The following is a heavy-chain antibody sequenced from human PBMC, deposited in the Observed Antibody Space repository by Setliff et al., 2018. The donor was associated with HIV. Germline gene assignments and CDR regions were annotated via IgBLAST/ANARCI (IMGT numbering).Heavy chain of an antibody. CDR1: GVSISGYY. CDR3: ARHRYYDILFDP. Sequence: PSETLSLTCTVSGVSISGYYWSWIRQPPGKGLEWIGYIYTSGTTSYNPSLKSRVTISVDTSKDQFSLKLNSVTAADTAVYYCARHRYYDILFDPWGQGTLVTVSS. V-gene: IGHV4-59*08. CDR2: IYTSGTT. D-gene: IGHD3-9*01. J-gene: IGHJ5*02.